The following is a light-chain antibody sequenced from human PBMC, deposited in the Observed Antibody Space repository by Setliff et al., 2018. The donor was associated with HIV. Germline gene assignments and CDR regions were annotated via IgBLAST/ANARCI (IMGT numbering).Light chain of an antibody. CDR3: CSYSSSSTLYV. Sequence: SVLTQPASVSGSPGQSITISCTGTNSDTGAYNYVSWYQQYPGKAPKLMIYDVSNRPSGVSNRFSGSKSGNTASLTISGLQAEDEADYYCCSYSSSSTLYVFGTGTKVTV. J-gene: IGLJ1*01. CDR2: DVS. V-gene: IGLV2-14*03. CDR1: NSDTGAYNY.